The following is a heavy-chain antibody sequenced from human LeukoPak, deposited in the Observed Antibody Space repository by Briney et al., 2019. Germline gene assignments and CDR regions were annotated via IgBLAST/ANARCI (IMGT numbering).Heavy chain of an antibody. CDR1: GFTFSSYA. V-gene: IGHV3-23*01. D-gene: IGHD3-22*01. CDR2: ISGGGGST. Sequence: PGGTLRLSCAASGFTFSSYAMSWVRQAPGKGLEWVSVISGGGGSTYYADSVKGRFTISRDNSKNTLYLHMNSLRAEDAAVYYCAKGPTYFYDTSDYVHYWDQGTLVTVSS. CDR3: AKGPTYFYDTSDYVHY. J-gene: IGHJ4*02.